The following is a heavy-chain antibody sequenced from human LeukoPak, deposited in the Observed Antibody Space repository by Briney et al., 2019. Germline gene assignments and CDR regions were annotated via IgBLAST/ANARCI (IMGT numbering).Heavy chain of an antibody. Sequence: GGTLCPSSAASGFTIKSYSMKWDGQVPGKGQQWVSCVSSSSSYIYYVATVKGRFTISRDNDKNSLDLQNTSLRAEDTAIYYCARDQGLTVLGFLDQLLTGGMDVWGQGTTVTVSS. CDR1: GFTIKSYS. J-gene: IGHJ6*02. V-gene: IGHV3-21*01. CDR2: VSSSSSYI. CDR3: ARDQGLTVLGFLDQLLTGGMDV. D-gene: IGHD3/OR15-3a*01.